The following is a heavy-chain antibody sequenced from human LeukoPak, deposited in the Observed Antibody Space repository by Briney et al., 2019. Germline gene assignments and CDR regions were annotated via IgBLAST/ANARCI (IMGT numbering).Heavy chain of an antibody. J-gene: IGHJ6*02. Sequence: GGSLRLSCAASGLTFSSYSMNWVRQAPGKGLEWVSYISSSSSTIYYADSVKGRFTISRDNAKNSLYLQMNSLRAEDTAVYYCARYGTRMDVWGQGTTVTVSS. CDR2: ISSSSSTI. CDR1: GLTFSSYS. CDR3: ARYGTRMDV. D-gene: IGHD1-1*01. V-gene: IGHV3-48*01.